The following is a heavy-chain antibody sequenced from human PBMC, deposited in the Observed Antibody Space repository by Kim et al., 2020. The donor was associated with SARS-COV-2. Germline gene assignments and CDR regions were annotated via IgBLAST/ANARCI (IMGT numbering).Heavy chain of an antibody. CDR1: GGSFSGYY. CDR2: INHSGST. D-gene: IGHD3-22*01. V-gene: IGHV4-34*01. Sequence: SETLSLTCAVYGGSFSGYYWSWIRQPPGKGLEWIGEINHSGSTNYNPSLKSRVTISVDTSKNQFSLKLSSVTAADPAVYYCAVNTYYYDSRNFDYWGQGT. J-gene: IGHJ4*02. CDR3: AVNTYYYDSRNFDY.